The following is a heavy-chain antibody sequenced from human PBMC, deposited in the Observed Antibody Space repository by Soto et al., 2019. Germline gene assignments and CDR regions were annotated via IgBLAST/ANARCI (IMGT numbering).Heavy chain of an antibody. V-gene: IGHV1-2*02. Sequence: QVQLVQSGAEVKKPGASVKVSCKASGYTFTGYYMHWVRQAPGQGLEWMGWINPNSGGTNYAQKFQGRVTMTRDTSSSTADTELCRLRYDDTAVYYCAREHSVVVGAASGGVDYWGHGTLVAVCS. J-gene: IGHJ4*01. CDR3: AREHSVVVGAASGGVDY. D-gene: IGHD6-25*01. CDR1: GYTFTGYY. CDR2: INPNSGGT.